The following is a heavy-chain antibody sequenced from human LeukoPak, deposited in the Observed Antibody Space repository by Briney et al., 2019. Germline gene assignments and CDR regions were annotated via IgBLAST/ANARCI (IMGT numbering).Heavy chain of an antibody. CDR3: AKALLGGSLPLFDY. CDR1: GFTFSSYA. CDR2: ISGSGGST. J-gene: IGHJ4*02. D-gene: IGHD6-6*01. V-gene: IGHV3-23*01. Sequence: GVSLRLSCAASGFTFSSYAMSWVRQAPGKWLEWVSAISGSGGSTFYADSVKGRFTISRDNSKNTLYLQMNSLRAEDTAVYYCAKALLGGSLPLFDYWGQGTLVTVSS.